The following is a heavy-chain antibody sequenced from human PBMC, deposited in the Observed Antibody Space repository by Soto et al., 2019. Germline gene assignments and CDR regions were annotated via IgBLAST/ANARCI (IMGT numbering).Heavy chain of an antibody. D-gene: IGHD3-16*01. CDR3: ATEYYDYIWGSYYYYMDV. J-gene: IGHJ6*03. Sequence: PGGSLRLSCAASGFTFSSYWMHWVRQAPGKGLVWVSRINSDGSSTSYADSVKGRFTISRDNAKNTLYLQMNSLRAEDTAVYYCATEYYDYIWGSYYYYMDVWGKGTTVTVSS. CDR1: GFTFSSYW. V-gene: IGHV3-74*01. CDR2: INSDGSST.